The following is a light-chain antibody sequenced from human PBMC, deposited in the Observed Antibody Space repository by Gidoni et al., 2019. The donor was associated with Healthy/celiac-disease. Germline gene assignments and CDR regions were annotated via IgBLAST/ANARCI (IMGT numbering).Light chain of an antibody. CDR2: YDS. V-gene: IGLV3-21*04. CDR1: NICSKS. J-gene: IGLJ2*01. CDR3: QVWGSSSDHVV. Sequence: YVLNQTPAESVAPGKTARITCGGNNICSKSVHWYQQKPGQAPVLVIYYDSDRPSGIPERFSGSNSGNTGTLTISRVEAGDEADYYCQVWGSSSDHVVFGGGTKLTVL.